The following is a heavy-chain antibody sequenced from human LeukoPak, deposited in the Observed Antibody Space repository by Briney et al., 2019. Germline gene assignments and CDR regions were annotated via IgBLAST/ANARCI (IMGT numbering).Heavy chain of an antibody. Sequence: ASVKVSCKASGYTITNYGISWVRQAPGQGLEWMGWISAYNGNTNYAQKLQGRVTMTTDASTSTAYMELRSLRSDDTAVYYCARAGCSGGSCYSDYWGQGTLVTVSS. CDR3: ARAGCSGGSCYSDY. CDR2: ISAYNGNT. D-gene: IGHD2-15*01. J-gene: IGHJ4*02. CDR1: GYTITNYG. V-gene: IGHV1-18*01.